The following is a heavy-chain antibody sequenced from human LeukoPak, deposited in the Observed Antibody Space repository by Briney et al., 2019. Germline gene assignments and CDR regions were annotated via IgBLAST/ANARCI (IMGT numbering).Heavy chain of an antibody. CDR1: GYTLTEMS. V-gene: IGHV1-24*01. CDR3: TTCLNGAGQPVAIYYYGMDV. J-gene: IGHJ6*02. D-gene: IGHD2-2*01. Sequence: ASVKVSCKVSGYTLTEMSIHWVRQAPGGALEWMGGFDPEDGETVYAPKFQGSVTMTEDTSADTAYMKLSSLRSEDTAVYYCTTCLNGAGQPVAIYYYGMDVWGQGTTVTVSS. CDR2: FDPEDGET.